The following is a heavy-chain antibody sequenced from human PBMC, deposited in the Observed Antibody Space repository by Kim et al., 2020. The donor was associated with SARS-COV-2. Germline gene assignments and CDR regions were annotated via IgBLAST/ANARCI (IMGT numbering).Heavy chain of an antibody. Sequence: SETLSLTCDVYGVSFSGYSWYASRQPPGEGLEWIVGINPSGGTNYNPSLKSRVTMSVDTSKTQFSLNLNSVTAADTAVYYCRIVGSDFDYWGQGTLVTVSS. CDR3: RIVGSDFDY. V-gene: IGHV4-34*01. D-gene: IGHD2-15*01. CDR1: GVSFSGYS. J-gene: IGHJ4*02. CDR2: INPSGGT.